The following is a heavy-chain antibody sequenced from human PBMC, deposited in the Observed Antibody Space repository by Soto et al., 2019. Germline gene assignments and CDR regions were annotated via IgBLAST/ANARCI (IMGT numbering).Heavy chain of an antibody. V-gene: IGHV1-69*01. CDR1: GGTFNTYA. CDR2: IISILGTG. J-gene: IGHJ6*01. CDR3: ARGKVYSGCGSYYYHAMEV. Sequence: QVQLVQSGAEVKNPGSSVNVSCKASGGTFNTYAITWVRQVPGQGLEWMGGIISILGTGNYAQNFQGRLTITADESTSTAYMEQSRLRLEDTAVYYCARGKVYSGCGSYYYHAMEVLGQGTTVTVSS. D-gene: IGHD5-12*01.